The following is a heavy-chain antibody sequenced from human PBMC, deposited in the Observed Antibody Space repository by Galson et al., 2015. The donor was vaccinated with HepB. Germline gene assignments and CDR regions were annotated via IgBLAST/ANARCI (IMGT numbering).Heavy chain of an antibody. CDR1: GYTFTSYY. J-gene: IGHJ5*02. CDR2: INPSGGST. V-gene: IGHV1-46*01. CDR3: ARASNLRVPAAINSWFDP. Sequence: SVKVSCKASGYTFTSYYMHWVRQAPGQGLEWMGIINPSGGSTSYAQKFQGRVTMTRDTSTSTVYMELSSLRSEDTAVYYCARASNLRVPAAINSWFDPWGQGTLVTVSS. D-gene: IGHD2-2*02.